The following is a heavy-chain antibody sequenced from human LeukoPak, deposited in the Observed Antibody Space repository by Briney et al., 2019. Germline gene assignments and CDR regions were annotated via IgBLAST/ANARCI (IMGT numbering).Heavy chain of an antibody. CDR2: ISGSSSYI. CDR3: ARGSRFGVVERDAFDI. J-gene: IGHJ3*02. V-gene: IGHV3-21*01. Sequence: PGGSLRLSCAASGFTFSSYYMNWVRQAPGKGLEWVSSISGSSSYIYYADSVKGRFTISRHNAKNSLYLQMNSLRAEDTAVYYCARGSRFGVVERDAFDIWGQGTMVTVSS. D-gene: IGHD3-3*01. CDR1: GFTFSSYY.